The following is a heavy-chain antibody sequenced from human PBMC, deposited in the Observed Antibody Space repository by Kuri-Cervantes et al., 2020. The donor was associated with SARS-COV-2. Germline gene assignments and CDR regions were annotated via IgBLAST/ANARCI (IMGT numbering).Heavy chain of an antibody. V-gene: IGHV4-31*03. Sequence: SETLSLTCTVSGGSISSGGYYWSWIRQHPGKGLEWIGYIYYSGSTYYNPSLKSRVTISVDTSKNQFSLKLSSVTAADTAVYYCARETVVVPAALDVWGKGTTVTGSS. CDR2: IYYSGST. D-gene: IGHD2-2*01. CDR3: ARETVVVPAALDV. CDR1: GGSISSGGYY. J-gene: IGHJ6*04.